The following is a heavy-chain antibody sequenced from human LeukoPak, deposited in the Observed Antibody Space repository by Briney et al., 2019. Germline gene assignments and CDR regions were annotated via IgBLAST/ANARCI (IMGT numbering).Heavy chain of an antibody. Sequence: ASVKVSCKASGYTFTGYYMHWVRQAPGQGLEWMGWINPNSGGTNYAQKLQGRVTMTTDTSTSTAYMELRSLRSDDTAVYYCARDREGVGPYFGWGQGTLVTVSS. CDR3: ARDREGVGPYFG. J-gene: IGHJ4*02. CDR2: INPNSGGT. CDR1: GYTFTGYY. D-gene: IGHD3-9*01. V-gene: IGHV1-2*02.